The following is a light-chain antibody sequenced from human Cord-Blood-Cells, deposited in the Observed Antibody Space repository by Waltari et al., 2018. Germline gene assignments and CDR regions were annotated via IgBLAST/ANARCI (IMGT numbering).Light chain of an antibody. V-gene: IGLV2-14*01. J-gene: IGLJ3*02. CDR1: SSDVGGYNH. CDR2: DVS. CDR3: SSYTSSSTYWV. Sequence: QSALTQPASVSGSPGQSITISCTGTSSDVGGYNHVSCYQQHPGKAPKLMIYDVSKRPSGVSNRFSGSKSGNTASLTISGLQAEDEADYYCSSYTSSSTYWVFGGGTKLTVL.